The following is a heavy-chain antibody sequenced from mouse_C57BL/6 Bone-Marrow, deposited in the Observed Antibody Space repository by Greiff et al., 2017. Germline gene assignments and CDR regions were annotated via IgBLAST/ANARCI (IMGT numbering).Heavy chain of an antibody. V-gene: IGHV1-55*01. Sequence: QVQLKQPGAELVKPGASVKMSCKASGYTFTSYWITWVKQRPGQGLEWIGDIYPGSGSTNYNEKFKSKATLTVDTSSSTAYMQLSSLPSADSAVYYCARAAQATALYAMDYWGQGTSVTVSS. CDR1: GYTFTSYW. CDR3: ARAAQATALYAMDY. CDR2: IYPGSGST. J-gene: IGHJ4*01. D-gene: IGHD3-2*02.